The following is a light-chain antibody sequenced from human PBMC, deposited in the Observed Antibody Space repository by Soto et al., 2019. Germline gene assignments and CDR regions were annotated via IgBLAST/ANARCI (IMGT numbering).Light chain of an antibody. CDR1: SSNIGGAT. CDR2: GKT. CDR3: AAWDDSLNGWV. Sequence: QSVLTQPPSASGSPGQRVTISCSGSSSNIGGATVNWYQQVPGTAPKLLIYGKTQRPSGVPDRFSGSKSGTSVSLAISGLQSEDEADYYCAAWDDSLNGWVFGGGTKLTVL. J-gene: IGLJ3*02. V-gene: IGLV1-44*01.